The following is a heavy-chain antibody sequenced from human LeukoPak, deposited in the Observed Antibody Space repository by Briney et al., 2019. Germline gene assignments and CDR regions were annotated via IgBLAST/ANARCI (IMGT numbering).Heavy chain of an antibody. J-gene: IGHJ4*02. CDR1: GGSFSGYY. Sequence: SETLSLTCAVYGGSFSGYYWSWIRQPPGKGLEWIGEINHSGSTNYNPSLKSRVTISVDTSKNQFPLKLSSVTAADTAVYYCARGRSSRNRPRLDYWGQGTLVTVSS. D-gene: IGHD1-14*01. CDR2: INHSGST. V-gene: IGHV4-34*01. CDR3: ARGRSSRNRPRLDY.